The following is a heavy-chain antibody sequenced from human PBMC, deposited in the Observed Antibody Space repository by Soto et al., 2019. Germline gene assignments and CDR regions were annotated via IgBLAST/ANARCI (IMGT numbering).Heavy chain of an antibody. Sequence: EVQLLESGGGLVQPGGSLRLSCAASGFTFSSYAMSWVRQAPGKGLEWVSAISGSGGSTYSADSVKGRFSISRDNSKNTPYLQMNSLRAEDTAVYYCAKDRCSGGSCYSDSFDYWGQGTLVTVSS. V-gene: IGHV3-23*01. D-gene: IGHD2-15*01. J-gene: IGHJ4*02. CDR1: GFTFSSYA. CDR2: ISGSGGST. CDR3: AKDRCSGGSCYSDSFDY.